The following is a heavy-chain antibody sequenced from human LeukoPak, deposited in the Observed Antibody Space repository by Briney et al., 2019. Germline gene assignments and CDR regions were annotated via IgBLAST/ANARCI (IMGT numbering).Heavy chain of an antibody. CDR3: ARTSDFDY. J-gene: IGHJ4*02. CDR2: ISAYNGNT. CDR1: GYTFTSYG. V-gene: IGHV1-18*01. Sequence: GASVKVSCKASGYTFTSYGISWVRQAPGQGLEWMGWISAYNGNTNYTQKFQGRVTMTRDTSISTAYMELSRLRSDDTAVYYCARTSDFDYWGQGTLVTVSS.